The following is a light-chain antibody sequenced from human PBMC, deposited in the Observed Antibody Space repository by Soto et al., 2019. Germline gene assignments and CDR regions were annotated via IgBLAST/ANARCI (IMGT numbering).Light chain of an antibody. CDR1: QSVSSSY. Sequence: EMVLTQSPGTLSLCPGERATLSCRASQSVSSSYLAWYQQKPGQAPRLLIYGASSRATGIPDRFSGSGSGTDFTLTISRLEPEDFAVYYCQQYGSSPPVTFGQGTKVDTK. CDR3: QQYGSSPPVT. V-gene: IGKV3-20*01. CDR2: GAS. J-gene: IGKJ1*01.